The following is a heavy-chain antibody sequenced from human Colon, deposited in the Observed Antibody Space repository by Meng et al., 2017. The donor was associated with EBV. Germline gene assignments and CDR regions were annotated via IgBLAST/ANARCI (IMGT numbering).Heavy chain of an antibody. CDR2: ISTNTGTP. V-gene: IGHV7-4-1*02. CDR1: GYTFSTYP. D-gene: IGHD2/OR15-2a*01. CDR3: ARGGNFDP. J-gene: IGHJ5*02. Sequence: LQSGAEWTQPGDSVTVSCKASGYTFSTYPINWVRQAHGRGLEWLGWISTNTGTPTYTQGFTGRLVFSLDTSVSTAYLQISSLKAEDTAVYYCARGGNFDPWGQGTLVTVSS.